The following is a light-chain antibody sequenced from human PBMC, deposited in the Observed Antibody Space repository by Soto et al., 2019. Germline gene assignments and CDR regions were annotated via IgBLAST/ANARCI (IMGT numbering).Light chain of an antibody. CDR1: QSISPW. Sequence: DIQMTQSPSTLSASVGDRVTITCRASQSISPWLAWYQQKPGKAPKILIYKASSLESGVPSRFSGSGSGTEFPLTISSLQPDDFATYYCQQYFSYSRTFGQGTKLEIK. CDR3: QQYFSYSRT. CDR2: KAS. V-gene: IGKV1-5*03. J-gene: IGKJ2*01.